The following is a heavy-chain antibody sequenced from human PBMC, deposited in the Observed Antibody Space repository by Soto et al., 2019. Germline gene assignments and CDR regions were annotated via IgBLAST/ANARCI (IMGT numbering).Heavy chain of an antibody. CDR2: IYYSGST. CDR3: ARVLSHERFLKIHPSWFDP. J-gene: IGHJ5*02. CDR1: GGSISSSSYY. D-gene: IGHD5-18*01. V-gene: IGHV4-39*01. Sequence: PSETLSLTCTVSGGSISSSSYYWGWIRQPPGKGLEWIGSIYYSGSTYYNPSLKSRVTISVDTSKNQFSLKLSSVTAADTAVYYCARVLSHERFLKIHPSWFDPWGQGTLVTVSS.